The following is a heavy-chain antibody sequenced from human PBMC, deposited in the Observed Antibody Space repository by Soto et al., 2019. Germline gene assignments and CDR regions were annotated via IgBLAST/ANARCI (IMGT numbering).Heavy chain of an antibody. CDR1: GGSIRPSTYS. CDR3: AKTHLGEFFDY. J-gene: IGHJ4*02. Sequence: LQLQESGPGLVKPSETLSLTCTVSGGSIRPSTYSWGWIRQPPGKGLEWIGFLYYSGSAYYNPSLNSRLTISAERANNQFSQRLRSVTAADTAVYYCAKTHLGEFFDYWGQGTLITVSS. V-gene: IGHV4-39*01. CDR2: LYYSGSA. D-gene: IGHD3-10*01.